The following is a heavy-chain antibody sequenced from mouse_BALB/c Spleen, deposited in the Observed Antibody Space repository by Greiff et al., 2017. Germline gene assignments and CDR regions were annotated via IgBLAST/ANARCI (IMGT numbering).Heavy chain of an antibody. CDR3: AKNHRYYAMDY. J-gene: IGHJ4*01. CDR1: GFSLTSYG. V-gene: IGHV2-9*02. Sequence: VQLQQSGPGLVAPSQSLSITCTVSGFSLTSYGVHWVRQPPGKGLEWLGVIWAGGSTNYNSALMSRLSISKDNSKSQVFLKMNSLQTDYTAMYYCAKNHRYYAMDYWGQGTSVTVSS. D-gene: IGHD2-14*01. CDR2: IWAGGST.